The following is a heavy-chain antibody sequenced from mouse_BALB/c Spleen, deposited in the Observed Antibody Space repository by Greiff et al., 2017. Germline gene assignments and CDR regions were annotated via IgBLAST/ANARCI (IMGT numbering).Heavy chain of an antibody. J-gene: IGHJ2*01. CDR3: ARYDYDRYYFDY. CDR2: IWAGGST. Sequence: VKLQESGPGLVAPSQSLSITCTVSGFSLTSYGVHWVRQPPGKGLEWLGVIWAGGSTNYNSALMSRLSISKDNSKSQVFLKMNSLQTDDTAMYYCARYDYDRYYFDYWGQGTTLTVSS. V-gene: IGHV2-9*02. CDR1: GFSLTSYG. D-gene: IGHD2-4*01.